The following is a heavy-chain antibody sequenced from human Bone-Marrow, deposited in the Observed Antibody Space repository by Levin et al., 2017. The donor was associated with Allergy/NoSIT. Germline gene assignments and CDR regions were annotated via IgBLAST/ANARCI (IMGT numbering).Heavy chain of an antibody. CDR2: IRYSGTK. CDR1: GGSIRSSSDY. CDR3: AGLRGGVQLWDS. V-gene: IGHV4-39*01. Sequence: SQTLSLTCTVSGGSIRSSSDYWGWIRQPPGKGLEWIGTIRYSGTKYYNPSLKSRVTIAVDMSKNQFSLKLSSVTVADTAEYYCAGLRGGVQLWDSWGQGTLVTVSS. J-gene: IGHJ5*02. D-gene: IGHD1-1*01.